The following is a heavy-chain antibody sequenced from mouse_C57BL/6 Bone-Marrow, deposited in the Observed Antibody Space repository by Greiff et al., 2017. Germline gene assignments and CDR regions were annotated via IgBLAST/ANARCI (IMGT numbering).Heavy chain of an antibody. CDR3: ARSIRSISWYFDV. Sequence: QVQLQQPGAELVKPGASVKLSCKASGYTFTSYWMHWVKQRPGQGLEWIGMIHPNSGSTNYNEKFKSKATLTVDKSSSTAYMQLSSLTSEDSAFYYWARSIRSISWYFDVWSTGTTVTVSS. D-gene: IGHD1-1*01. J-gene: IGHJ1*03. CDR2: IHPNSGST. V-gene: IGHV1-64*01. CDR1: GYTFTSYW.